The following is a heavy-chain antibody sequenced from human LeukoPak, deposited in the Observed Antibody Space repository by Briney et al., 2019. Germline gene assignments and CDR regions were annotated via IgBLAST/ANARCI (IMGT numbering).Heavy chain of an antibody. J-gene: IGHJ4*02. CDR3: VRGFLSGYDDY. Sequence: PGGSLRLSCAASGFTFSSYWMSWVRQAPGKGLEWVANINRDGDEKYYVDSVKGRFTISRDNAKNSLYLQMNSLRAEDTAVYYCVRGFLSGYDDYWGQGSLVTVSS. CDR1: GFTFSSYW. V-gene: IGHV3-7*01. CDR2: INRDGDEK. D-gene: IGHD6-25*01.